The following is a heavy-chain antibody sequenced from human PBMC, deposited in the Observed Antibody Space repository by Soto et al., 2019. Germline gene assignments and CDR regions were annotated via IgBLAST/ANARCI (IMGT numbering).Heavy chain of an antibody. CDR3: AKGVPGIAVAGTGYFQH. D-gene: IGHD6-19*01. CDR2: IWYDGSNK. V-gene: IGHV3-33*06. Sequence: PGGSLRLSCAASGFTFSSYGMHWVRQAPGKGLEWVAVIWYDGSNKYYAGSVKGRFTISRDNSKNTLYLQMNSLRAEDTAVYYCAKGVPGIAVAGTGYFQHPGQGTLVTVSS. CDR1: GFTFSSYG. J-gene: IGHJ1*01.